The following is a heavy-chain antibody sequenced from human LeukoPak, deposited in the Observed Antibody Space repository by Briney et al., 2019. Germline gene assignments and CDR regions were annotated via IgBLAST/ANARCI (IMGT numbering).Heavy chain of an antibody. Sequence: GGSLRLSCAASGFTFDDYTMHWVRQAPGKGLEWVSLISWDGGSTYYADSVKGRFTISRDNAKDSLYLQMNSLRAEDTAVYYCASKLSGSPWGQGTLVTVSS. CDR1: GFTFDDYT. CDR2: ISWDGGST. CDR3: ASKLSGSP. J-gene: IGHJ5*02. V-gene: IGHV3-43*01. D-gene: IGHD1-26*01.